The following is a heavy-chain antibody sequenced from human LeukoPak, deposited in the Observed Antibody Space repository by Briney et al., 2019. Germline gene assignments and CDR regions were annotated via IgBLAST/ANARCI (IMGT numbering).Heavy chain of an antibody. CDR1: GGSISSSNYY. D-gene: IGHD6-19*01. J-gene: IGHJ4*02. V-gene: IGHV4-39*01. CDR2: YHYTGNT. CDR3: ARLGDDNGGWYYFDY. Sequence: SETLSLTCTVSGGSISSSNYYWGWIRQPPGKGLEWIGTYHYTGNTYYNPSLQSRVTTSVDTSKNQFSLKLSSVTAADTAVYYCARLGDDNGGWYYFDYWGQGTLVTVAS.